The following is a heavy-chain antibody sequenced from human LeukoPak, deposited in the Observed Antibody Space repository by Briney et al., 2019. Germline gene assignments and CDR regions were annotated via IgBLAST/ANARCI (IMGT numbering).Heavy chain of an antibody. D-gene: IGHD5/OR15-5a*01. V-gene: IGHV3-48*03. CDR1: EFTISSYE. Sequence: GGSLRLSCAAPEFTISSYEMNWVRQAPGKGLEWVSYISRSGTTIEYADSVKGRFTISRDYAKDSLYLQMNSLRAEDTAVYYCARRSSQGAFDIWGQGTMVTVSS. CDR2: ISRSGTTI. J-gene: IGHJ3*02. CDR3: ARRSSQGAFDI.